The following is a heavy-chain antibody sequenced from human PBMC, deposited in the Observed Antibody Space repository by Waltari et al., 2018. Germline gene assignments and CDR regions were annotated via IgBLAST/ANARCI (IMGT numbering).Heavy chain of an antibody. V-gene: IGHV4-30-4*08. CDR3: ARVGPGDSSGFDY. CDR2: IYSSGST. CDR1: GGSISSGDYY. Sequence: QVQLQESGPGLVKPSQTLSLTCTVSGGSISSGDYYWSWIRQPPGKGLEWIGYIYSSGSTDYNPSLKSRVTISVDTSKNQFSLKLSSVTAADTAVYYCARVGPGDSSGFDYWGQGTLVTVSS. J-gene: IGHJ4*02. D-gene: IGHD3-22*01.